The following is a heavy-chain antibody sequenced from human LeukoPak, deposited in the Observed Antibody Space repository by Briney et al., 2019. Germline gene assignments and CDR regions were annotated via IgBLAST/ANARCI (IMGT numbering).Heavy chain of an antibody. V-gene: IGHV3-7*01. D-gene: IGHD5-12*01. J-gene: IGHJ4*02. CDR1: GFTFSSYW. Sequence: QSGGSLRLSCAASGFTFSSYWMSWVRQAPGKVLEWVANIKQDGSEKHYVDSVKGRFTISRDKAKNSLYLQMNSLRAEDTAVYYCARAIKPVYYFDYWGQGTLVTVSS. CDR3: ARAIKPVYYFDY. CDR2: IKQDGSEK.